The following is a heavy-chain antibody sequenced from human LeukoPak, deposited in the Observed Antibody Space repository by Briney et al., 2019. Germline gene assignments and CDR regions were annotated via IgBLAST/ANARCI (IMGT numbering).Heavy chain of an antibody. CDR2: IKVDGSEK. CDR1: GFTFSRYW. V-gene: IGHV3-7*01. CDR3: ARAQWTAFDYYYYMDV. D-gene: IGHD3/OR15-3a*01. Sequence: PGGSLRLSCAASGFTFSRYWMTWVRQAPGKGLEWVANIKVDGSEKYYVDAVKGRFTISRDNAKDSLYLQMNGLRAEDTAIYYCARAQWTAFDYYYYMDVWGKGTTVTVSS. J-gene: IGHJ6*03.